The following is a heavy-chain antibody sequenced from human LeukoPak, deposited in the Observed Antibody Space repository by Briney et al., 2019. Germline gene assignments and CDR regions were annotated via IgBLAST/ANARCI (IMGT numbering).Heavy chain of an antibody. J-gene: IGHJ4*02. V-gene: IGHV3-7*01. Sequence: GGSLRLSCVASGFTFSSYWMSWVRQAPGKGLEWVANIKQAGSEKYYVDSVKGRFTISRDNAKNSVYLQMNSLRAEDTAVYYCARDPGYSYGGFDYWGQGTRVTVSS. CDR1: GFTFSSYW. CDR2: IKQAGSEK. CDR3: ARDPGYSYGGFDY. D-gene: IGHD3-10*01.